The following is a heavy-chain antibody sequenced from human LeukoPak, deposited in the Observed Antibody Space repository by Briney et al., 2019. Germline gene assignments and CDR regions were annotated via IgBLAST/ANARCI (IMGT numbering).Heavy chain of an antibody. CDR2: IYYSGST. Sequence: SQTLSLTCTVSGGSISSGGYYWSWIRQPPGKGLEWIGYIYYSGSTYYNPSLKSRVTISVDTSKNQFSLKLSSVTAADTAVYYCARGVVADHFDYWGQGTLVTVSS. J-gene: IGHJ4*02. D-gene: IGHD3-22*01. CDR1: GGSISSGGYY. CDR3: ARGVVADHFDY. V-gene: IGHV4-30-4*08.